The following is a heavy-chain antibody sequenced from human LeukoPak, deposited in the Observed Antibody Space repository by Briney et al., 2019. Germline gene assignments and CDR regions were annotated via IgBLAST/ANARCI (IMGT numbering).Heavy chain of an antibody. Sequence: PGGSLRLSCAASGFSFSSYWMSWVRQAPGKGLEWVANIKQDGSERNYVGSVEGRFTISRDNAKNSLYLQMNSLRAEDTAVYYCAKDSYSKGDYWGQGTLVTVYS. J-gene: IGHJ4*02. CDR1: GFSFSSYW. CDR3: AKDSYSKGDY. CDR2: IKQDGSER. D-gene: IGHD1-26*01. V-gene: IGHV3-7*05.